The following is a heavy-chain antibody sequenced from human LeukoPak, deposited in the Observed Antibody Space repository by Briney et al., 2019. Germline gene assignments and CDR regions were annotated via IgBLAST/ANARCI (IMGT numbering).Heavy chain of an antibody. J-gene: IGHJ4*02. D-gene: IGHD1-26*01. CDR2: ISHDGATK. Sequence: GGSLRLSCAASGFSFSNFAIHWVRQAPGKGLEWLAVISHDGATKHYADSVKGRFTISRDNSNNSLSLQMNSLSAEDTAAYYCARARGRWHLLPLDFWGQGTLVTVSS. CDR1: GFSFSNFA. CDR3: ARARGRWHLLPLDF. V-gene: IGHV3-30*04.